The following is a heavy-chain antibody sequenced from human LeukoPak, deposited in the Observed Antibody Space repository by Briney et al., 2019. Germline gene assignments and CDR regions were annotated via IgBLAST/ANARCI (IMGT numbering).Heavy chain of an antibody. V-gene: IGHV1-46*01. Sequence: ASVKVSCRASGYTFTSNYMHWVRQAPGQGLEWMGVINPTGGSTSYAHKFQGRITLTRDMSTSTDYLELSSLRSDDTAVYYCARDISVRDAAWWFNPWGQGTLVTVSS. CDR1: GYTFTSNY. CDR3: ARDISVRDAAWWFNP. D-gene: IGHD5-24*01. CDR2: INPTGGST. J-gene: IGHJ5*02.